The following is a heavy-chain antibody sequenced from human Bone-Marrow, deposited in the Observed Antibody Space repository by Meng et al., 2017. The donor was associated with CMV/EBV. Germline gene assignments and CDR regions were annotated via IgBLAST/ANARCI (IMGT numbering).Heavy chain of an antibody. D-gene: IGHD3-3*01. Sequence: GESLKISCAASGFTFSSYEMNWVRQAPGKGLEWVSYISSSGSTIYYADSVKGRFTISRDNAKNSLYLQMNSLRAEDTAVYYCARTLDDFWSGYYPYYYYGMYVWGQGTTVTVSS. CDR3: ARTLDDFWSGYYPYYYYGMYV. CDR1: GFTFSSYE. V-gene: IGHV3-48*03. CDR2: ISSSGSTI. J-gene: IGHJ6*02.